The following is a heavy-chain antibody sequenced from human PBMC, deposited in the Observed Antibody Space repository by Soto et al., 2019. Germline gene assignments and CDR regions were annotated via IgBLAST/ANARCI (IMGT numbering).Heavy chain of an antibody. CDR1: GFTFSSYA. Sequence: VQLLESGGGLVQPGGSLRLSCAASGFTFSSYAMSWVRQAPGKGLEWVSAISGSGGSTYYADSVKGRFTISRDNSKNTLYLQMNSLRAEDTAVYYCAKGVPPDYYGSGSYYRGPFDPWGQGTLVTVSS. J-gene: IGHJ5*02. V-gene: IGHV3-23*01. CDR3: AKGVPPDYYGSGSYYRGPFDP. D-gene: IGHD3-10*01. CDR2: ISGSGGST.